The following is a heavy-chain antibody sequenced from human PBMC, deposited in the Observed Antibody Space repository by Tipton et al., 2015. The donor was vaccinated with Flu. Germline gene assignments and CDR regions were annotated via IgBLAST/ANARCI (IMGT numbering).Heavy chain of an antibody. V-gene: IGHV3-53*01. CDR3: AKERHTSEKYWGFGTDV. CDR2: IYSDGTT. Sequence: SLRLSCAASGFTVNSNYMTWVRQAPGKGLEWVSVIYSDGTTYYADSVKGRFTISRDISKNTLNLQMNSLRVEDTAVYYCAKERHTSEKYWGFGTDVWGQGTTVTVSS. J-gene: IGHJ6*02. CDR1: GFTVNSNY. D-gene: IGHD7-27*01.